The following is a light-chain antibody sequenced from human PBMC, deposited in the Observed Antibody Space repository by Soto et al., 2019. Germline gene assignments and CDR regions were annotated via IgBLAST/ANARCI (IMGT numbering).Light chain of an antibody. CDR3: QQYGSSSYT. CDR1: QSVSSSY. V-gene: IGKV3-20*01. Sequence: EIVLTQSPGTLSLSPGERATLSCRASQSVSSSYLAWYQQKPGQAPRLLIYGASSRATGISDRFSGSGSGTGFTLTISRLQPEDFAVYYCQQYGSSSYTFGQGTKLEIK. CDR2: GAS. J-gene: IGKJ2*01.